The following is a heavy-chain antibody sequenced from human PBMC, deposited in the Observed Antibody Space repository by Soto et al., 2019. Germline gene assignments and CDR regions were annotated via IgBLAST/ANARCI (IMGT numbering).Heavy chain of an antibody. J-gene: IGHJ3*01. CDR1: GFTFNFYA. Sequence: GGSLRLSCAVSGFTFNFYAMAWVRQAPGKGLEWVSGISVNGRTNYADSVKGRFTISRDNSKNMVFLQMDTLRAEDTALYYCTKAGGWYYYDSSGPPDASHVWGQGTMVPVSS. CDR3: TKAGGWYYYDSSGPPDASHV. D-gene: IGHD3-22*01. V-gene: IGHV3-23*01. CDR2: ISVNGRT.